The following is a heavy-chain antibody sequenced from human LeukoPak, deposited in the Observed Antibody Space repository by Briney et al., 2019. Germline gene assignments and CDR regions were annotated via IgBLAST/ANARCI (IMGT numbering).Heavy chain of an antibody. V-gene: IGHV4-4*07. CDR3: AREFSGTSIAARVFDS. CDR1: GGSFSGYY. J-gene: IGHJ4*02. CDR2: IHTSGST. Sequence: SETLSLTCAVYGGSFSGYYWTYIRQPAGNGLELIGRIHTSGSTNYNPSLKSRVTMSVDTSKNQFSLNLSSVTAADTAMYYCAREFSGTSIAARVFDSWGQGTLVTVSS. D-gene: IGHD6-6*01.